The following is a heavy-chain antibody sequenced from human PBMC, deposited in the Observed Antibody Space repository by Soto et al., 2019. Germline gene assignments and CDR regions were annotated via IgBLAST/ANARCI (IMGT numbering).Heavy chain of an antibody. CDR3: ASDKGSSGPYYFDY. J-gene: IGHJ4*02. V-gene: IGHV1-18*01. CDR1: GYTFTNYG. Sequence: QVQLMQSGAEVKKPGASVKVSCKASGYTFTNYGVSWVRQAPGQGLEWMGWISAYKRNTNYAQKLQGRVTMTTDTSTSTAYMELRSLRSDDTATYYCASDKGSSGPYYFDYWGQGTLVTVSS. D-gene: IGHD3-22*01. CDR2: ISAYKRNT.